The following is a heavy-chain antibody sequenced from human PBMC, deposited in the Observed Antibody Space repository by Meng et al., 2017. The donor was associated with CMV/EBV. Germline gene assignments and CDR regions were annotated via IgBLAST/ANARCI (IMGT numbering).Heavy chain of an antibody. CDR1: GYPFPGYY. CDR2: INPNGGGT. D-gene: IGHD2-2*01. CDR3: ARRIVVVPAAYLGY. V-gene: IGHV1-2*02. J-gene: IGHJ4*02. Sequence: ASGYPFPGYYIHWVRQAPGQGPEWMGWINPNGGGTNYAQKFQGRVTMTLDTSISTAYMELSRLRSDDTAVYYRARRIVVVPAAYLGYWGQGTLVTVSS.